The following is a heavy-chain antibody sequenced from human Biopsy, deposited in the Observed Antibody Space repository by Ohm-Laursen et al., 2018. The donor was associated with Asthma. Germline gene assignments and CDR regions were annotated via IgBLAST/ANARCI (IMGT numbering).Heavy chain of an antibody. Sequence: SQTLSLTCAVSGGSISSGGYSWSWIRQPPGKGLEWIGYIYHSGSTYYNPSLKSRVTISVDRSKNQFSLKLSSVTAADTAVYYCARVKDGYNFDYWGQGNLVTVYS. V-gene: IGHV4-30-2*01. CDR3: ARVKDGYNFDY. J-gene: IGHJ4*02. CDR2: IYHSGST. CDR1: GGSISSGGYS. D-gene: IGHD5-24*01.